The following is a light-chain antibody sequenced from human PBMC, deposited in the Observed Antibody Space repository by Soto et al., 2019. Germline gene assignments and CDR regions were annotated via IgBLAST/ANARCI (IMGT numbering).Light chain of an antibody. Sequence: DIAMTQSPSSLSASVGDRVTITCRASQSISSYLNWYQQKPGKAPRLLIYAVSNLQSGVPSRFSGSGSGTDFTLTISSLQPEDFATYYCQQNYMTPLAFGPGTKVDIK. CDR2: AVS. CDR3: QQNYMTPLA. J-gene: IGKJ3*01. V-gene: IGKV1-39*01. CDR1: QSISSY.